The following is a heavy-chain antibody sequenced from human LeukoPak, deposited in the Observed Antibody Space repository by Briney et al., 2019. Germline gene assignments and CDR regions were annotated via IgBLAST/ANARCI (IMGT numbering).Heavy chain of an antibody. CDR1: GYTFTGYY. V-gene: IGHV1-2*02. CDR3: ARGWGRYCSGGSCYSSAFDI. CDR2: INPNSGGT. J-gene: IGHJ3*02. Sequence: GASVKVSCKASGYTFTGYYMHWVRQAPGQGLEWMGWINPNSGGTNYAQKFQGRVTMTRDTSISTAYMELSRLRSDDTAVYYCARGWGRYCSGGSCYSSAFDIWGQGTMVTVSS. D-gene: IGHD2-15*01.